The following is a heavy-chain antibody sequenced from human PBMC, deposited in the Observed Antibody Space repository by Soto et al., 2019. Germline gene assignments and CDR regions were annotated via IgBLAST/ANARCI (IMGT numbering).Heavy chain of an antibody. D-gene: IGHD5-12*01. V-gene: IGHV4-30-4*01. CDR2: IFYTGST. CDR3: ARVKATLYRDYYFDY. Sequence: PSETLSLTCSVSGGTINSGDYFWSWIRQPPGKGLEWIGSIFYTGSTYYSPSLKSRASMSMDTSKNLFSRRLRSLTAADTAVYFCARVKATLYRDYYFDYWGQGTLVTVSS. J-gene: IGHJ4*02. CDR1: GGTINSGDYF.